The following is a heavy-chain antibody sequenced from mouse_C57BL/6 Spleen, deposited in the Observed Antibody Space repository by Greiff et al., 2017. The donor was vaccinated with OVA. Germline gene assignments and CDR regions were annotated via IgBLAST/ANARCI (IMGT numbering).Heavy chain of an antibody. D-gene: IGHD2-4*01. CDR3: TNDYDVAY. CDR2: IRNKANNHAT. J-gene: IGHJ3*01. CDR1: GFTFSDAW. Sequence: EVKLMESGGGLVQPGGSMKLSCAASGFTFSDAWMDWVRQSPEKGLEWVAEIRNKANNHATYYAESVKGRFTISRDDSKSSVYLQMNSLRAEDTGIYYCTNDYDVAYWGQGTLVTVSA. V-gene: IGHV6-6*01.